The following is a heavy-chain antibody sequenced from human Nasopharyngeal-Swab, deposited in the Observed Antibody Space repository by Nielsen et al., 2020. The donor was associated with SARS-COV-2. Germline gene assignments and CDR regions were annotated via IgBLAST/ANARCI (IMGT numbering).Heavy chain of an antibody. Sequence: SETLSLTCAVYGGSFSGYYWSWIRQPPGKGLEWIGEINHSGSTNYNPSLKSRVTISVDTSKNQFSLKLSSVTAADTAVYYCARAVVVVITHYYYGMDVWGKGTTVTVSS. D-gene: IGHD3-22*01. J-gene: IGHJ6*04. CDR3: ARAVVVVITHYYYGMDV. CDR1: GGSFSGYY. CDR2: INHSGST. V-gene: IGHV4-34*01.